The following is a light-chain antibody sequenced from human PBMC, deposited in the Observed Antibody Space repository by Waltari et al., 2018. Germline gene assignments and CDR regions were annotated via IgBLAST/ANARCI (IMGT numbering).Light chain of an antibody. CDR3: QQYNTWPPLT. CDR1: QTITDN. CDR2: GAS. Sequence: EIVMTQSPATLSVSPGERATLPRRASQTITDNLAWYQQNPGQAPRPLIYGASTRATGVPARFRGSGSGTEFTLTISSLQSEDFGLYYCQQYNTWPPLTFGGGTKVEIK. V-gene: IGKV3-15*01. J-gene: IGKJ4*01.